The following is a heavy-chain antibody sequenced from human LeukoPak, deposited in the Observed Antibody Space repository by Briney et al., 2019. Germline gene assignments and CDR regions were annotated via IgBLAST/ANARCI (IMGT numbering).Heavy chain of an antibody. CDR1: GDSLSSNSAA. D-gene: IGHD1-1*01. CDR3: ARWQHDTAFFDY. J-gene: IGHJ4*02. Sequence: SQTLSLTCALSGDSLSSNSAAWNWIRQSPSRGLEWLGRTSYRSKWYNNYAVSVKSRITINPDTSKNQFSLQLKSVTPEDTAVYYCARWQHDTAFFDYWGQGTLVTGSS. V-gene: IGHV6-1*01. CDR2: TSYRSKWYN.